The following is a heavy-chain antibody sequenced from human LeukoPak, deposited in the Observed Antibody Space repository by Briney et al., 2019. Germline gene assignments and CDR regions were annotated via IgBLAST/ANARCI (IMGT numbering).Heavy chain of an antibody. CDR3: ARDYYGSGSSSCGMDV. CDR2: ISGSGDST. J-gene: IGHJ6*02. D-gene: IGHD3-10*01. V-gene: IGHV3-23*01. CDR1: GFTFSSYA. Sequence: GGSLRLSCAASGFTFSSYAMSWVRQAPGKGLEWVSAISGSGDSTDYADSVKGRFTISRDNSKNTLYLQMNSLKTEDTALYYCARDYYGSGSSSCGMDVWGQGTTVTVSS.